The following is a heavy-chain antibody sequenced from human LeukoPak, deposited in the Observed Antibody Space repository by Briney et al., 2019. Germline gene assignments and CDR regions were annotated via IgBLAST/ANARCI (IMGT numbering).Heavy chain of an antibody. V-gene: IGHV4-59*01. J-gene: IGHJ4*02. CDR1: DDSISRDF. CDR3: ARLPDVSGWTFDY. CDR2: IRYSGRT. D-gene: IGHD6-19*01. Sequence: SETLSLTCTASDDSISRDFWTWIRQPPGKGLEWIGYIRYSGRTEYNPSLKSRVTISIQTSKNQFSLKLTSVTAADTAIYYCARLPDVSGWTFDYWGQVILVTVSS.